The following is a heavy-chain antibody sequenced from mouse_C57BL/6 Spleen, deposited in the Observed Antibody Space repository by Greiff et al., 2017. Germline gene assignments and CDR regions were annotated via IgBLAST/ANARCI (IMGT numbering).Heavy chain of an antibody. CDR2: IRSKSNNYAT. J-gene: IGHJ2*01. Sequence: EVQGVESGGGLVQPKGSLKLSCAASGFSFNTYAMNWVRQAPGKGLEWVARIRSKSNNYATYYADSVKDRFTISRDDSESRLYLQMNNLKTEDTAMYYCVRHGSGYFDDWGQGTTLTVSS. V-gene: IGHV10-1*01. CDR3: VRHGSGYFDD. CDR1: GFSFNTYA. D-gene: IGHD1-1*01.